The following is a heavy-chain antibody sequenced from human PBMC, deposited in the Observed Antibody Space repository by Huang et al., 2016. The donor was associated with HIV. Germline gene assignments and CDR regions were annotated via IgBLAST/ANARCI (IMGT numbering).Heavy chain of an antibody. CDR3: ARESPLLGLVIVVVPVAPNAFDI. Sequence: QVQLVQSGAEVKKPGASVKVSCKASGYTFTSYGSSWVRQAPGQGREWMGWISAYNGNTNKAQKIQGRVTMTTDTSTSTAYMELRSLRSDDTAVYYCARESPLLGLVIVVVPVAPNAFDIWGQGTMVTVSS. J-gene: IGHJ3*02. CDR1: GYTFTSYG. D-gene: IGHD2-2*01. CDR2: ISAYNGNT. V-gene: IGHV1-18*01.